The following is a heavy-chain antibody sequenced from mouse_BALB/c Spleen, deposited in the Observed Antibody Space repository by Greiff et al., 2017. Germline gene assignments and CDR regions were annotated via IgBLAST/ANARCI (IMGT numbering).Heavy chain of an antibody. CDR2: IRNKANGYTT. CDR1: GFTFTDYY. Sequence: DVKLVESGGGLVQPGGSLRLSFATSGFTFTDYYMSWVRQPPGKALEWLGFIRNKANGYTTEYSASVKGRFTISRDNSQSILYLQMNTLRAEDSATYYCARDGYYVYYAMDYWGQGTSVTVSS. J-gene: IGHJ4*01. D-gene: IGHD2-3*01. CDR3: ARDGYYVYYAMDY. V-gene: IGHV7-3*02.